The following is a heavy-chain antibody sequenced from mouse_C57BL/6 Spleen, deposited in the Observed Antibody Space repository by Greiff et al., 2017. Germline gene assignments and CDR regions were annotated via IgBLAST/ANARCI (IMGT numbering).Heavy chain of an antibody. CDR2: IDPSDSET. CDR3: AKEGRGLDY. V-gene: IGHV1-52*01. J-gene: IGHJ2*01. Sequence: QVQLKQPGAELVRPGSSVKLSCKASGYTFTSYWMHWVKQRPIQGLEWIGNIDPSDSETHYNQKFKDKATLTVDKSSSTAYMQLSSLTSEDSAVYYCAKEGRGLDYWGQGTTLTVSS. CDR1: GYTFTSYW.